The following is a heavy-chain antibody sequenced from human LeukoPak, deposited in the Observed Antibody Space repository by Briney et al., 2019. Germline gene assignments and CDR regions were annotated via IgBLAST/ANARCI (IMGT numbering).Heavy chain of an antibody. CDR1: GGSITTTN. CDR2: IGGSGTTT. J-gene: IGHJ3*02. V-gene: IGHV3-23*01. Sequence: GTLSLTCGVSGGSITTTNFWSWVRQAPGKGLEWVSIIGGSGTTTYYADSVKGRFTISRDNSKNTLYLQMNSLRAEDTAVYYCAKKVGGIYTFDIWGQGTMVTVSS. CDR3: AKKVGGIYTFDI. D-gene: IGHD1-26*01.